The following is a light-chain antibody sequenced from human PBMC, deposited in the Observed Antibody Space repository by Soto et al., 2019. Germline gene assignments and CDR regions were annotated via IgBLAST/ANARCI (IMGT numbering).Light chain of an antibody. CDR2: AVS. CDR1: SSDVGDHNS. V-gene: IGLV2-14*03. Sequence: QSALTQPASVSGSPGQSITISCTGTSSDVGDHNSVSWYQQQPGKAPKLTIYAVSNRPSGVSNRFSGSKSGNTASLTISGLQAEDEADYYCGSYTTSITVIFGGGTKLTVL. J-gene: IGLJ2*01. CDR3: GSYTTSITVI.